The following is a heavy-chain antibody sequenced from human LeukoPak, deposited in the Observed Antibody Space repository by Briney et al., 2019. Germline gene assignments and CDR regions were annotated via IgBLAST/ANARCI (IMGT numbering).Heavy chain of an antibody. CDR2: ISAYNGNT. D-gene: IGHD3-10*01. Sequence: ASVKVSCKASGYTFTSYGISWVRQAPGQGLEWMGWISAYNGNTNYAQKLQGRVTMTTDTSTSTAYMELRSLRSDDTAVYYCARDAIVRGVIITENYYYYGMDVWGQGTTVTVSS. CDR3: ARDAIVRGVIITENYYYYGMDV. J-gene: IGHJ6*02. CDR1: GYTFTSYG. V-gene: IGHV1-18*01.